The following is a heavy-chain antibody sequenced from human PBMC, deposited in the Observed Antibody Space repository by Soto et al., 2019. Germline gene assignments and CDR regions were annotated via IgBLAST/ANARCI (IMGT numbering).Heavy chain of an antibody. V-gene: IGHV4-39*01. Sequence: PAETQSLTCTGSVGSFSSSSYYWSCLRQPPGNVRECIGSIYYSGSTYYNPSLKSRVTISVDTSKNQFSLKLSSVTAADTAVYYCARRRILWFGESHWYFDLWGRGTLVTVSS. CDR3: ARRRILWFGESHWYFDL. CDR1: VGSFSSSSYY. J-gene: IGHJ2*01. D-gene: IGHD3-10*01. CDR2: IYYSGST.